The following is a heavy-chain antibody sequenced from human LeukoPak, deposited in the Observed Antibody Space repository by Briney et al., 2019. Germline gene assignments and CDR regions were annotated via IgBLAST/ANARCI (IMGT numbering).Heavy chain of an antibody. CDR1: GYSFTAYY. J-gene: IGHJ6*03. V-gene: IGHV1-2*02. CDR2: INPNSGDT. D-gene: IGHD6-13*01. Sequence: GASVKVSCKGSGYSFTAYYMHLVRQAPGQGLEWMGWINPNSGDTNYAQKFQDRVTMTWDTSVSTAYMELSSLTSDDTAVYYCATYRPSGIAAAVPYYYYMDVWGKGTTVTVSS. CDR3: ATYRPSGIAAAVPYYYYMDV.